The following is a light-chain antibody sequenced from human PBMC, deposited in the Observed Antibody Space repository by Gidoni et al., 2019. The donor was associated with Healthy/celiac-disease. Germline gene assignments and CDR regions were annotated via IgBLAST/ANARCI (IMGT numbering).Light chain of an antibody. CDR1: QSVLYSSNNKNY. J-gene: IGKJ1*01. V-gene: IGKV4-1*01. CDR2: WAS. CDR3: QQYYSTPQK. Sequence: ILMTQSPDSLSVSLGERATINCKSSQSVLYSSNNKNYLAWYQQKPGQPPKLIIYWASTRESGVTDRFSGRGYGTDFTLTISSLQVEDVAVYYCQQYYSTPQKFGQGTKVEIK.